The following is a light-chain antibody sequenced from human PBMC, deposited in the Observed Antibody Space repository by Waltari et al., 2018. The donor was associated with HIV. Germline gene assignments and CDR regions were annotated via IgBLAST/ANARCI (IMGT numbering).Light chain of an antibody. CDR3: QVWDSSSDQGVV. CDR1: NIGSKS. Sequence: SYVLTQPPSVSVAPGQTARITCGGNNIGSKSVHWYQQKPGQAPVLVVYDNNDRPSGIPERFSGSNSGNTATLTISRVEAGDEADYYCQVWDSSSDQGVVFGGGTKLTVL. V-gene: IGLV3-21*02. CDR2: DNN. J-gene: IGLJ2*01.